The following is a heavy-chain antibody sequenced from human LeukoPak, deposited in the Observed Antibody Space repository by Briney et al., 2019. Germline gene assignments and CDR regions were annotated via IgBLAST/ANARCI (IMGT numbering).Heavy chain of an antibody. V-gene: IGHV7-4-1*02. CDR2: INTNTGNP. J-gene: IGHJ4*02. CDR3: ARGLGDYVWGSYPDFDY. Sequence: ASVKVSCKASGYTFTSYAMNWVRQAPGQGLEWMGWINTNTGNPTYAQGFTGRFVFSLDTSVGTAYLQISSLKAEDTAVYYCARGLGDYVWGSYPDFDYWGQGTLVTVSS. D-gene: IGHD3-16*02. CDR1: GYTFTSYA.